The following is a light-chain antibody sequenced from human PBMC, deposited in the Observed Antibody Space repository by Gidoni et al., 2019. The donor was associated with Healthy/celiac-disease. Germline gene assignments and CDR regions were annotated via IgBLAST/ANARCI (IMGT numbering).Light chain of an antibody. CDR3: QQYYSTPFT. Sequence: DIVMTQSPDSLAVSLGERATTNCKSSQSVLYSYNNKNYLAWYHQKPGQPPNLLIYWASTRESGVPDRFSGSGSGTDFTLTISSLQAEDVAVYYCQQYYSTPFTFGPGTKVDIK. CDR1: QSVLYSYNNKNY. V-gene: IGKV4-1*01. CDR2: WAS. J-gene: IGKJ3*01.